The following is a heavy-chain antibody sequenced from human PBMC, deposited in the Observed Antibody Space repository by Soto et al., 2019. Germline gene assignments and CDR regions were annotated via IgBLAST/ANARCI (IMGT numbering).Heavy chain of an antibody. D-gene: IGHD5-12*01. V-gene: IGHV2-5*02. CDR2: IFWDDDK. Sequence: QITLKESGPTLVKPTQTLTLTCTFSGFSLSTSGVGVGWVRQPPGTALEWLALIFWDDDKHYSPSLKSRVTVTTDTSKNQVALTMTNMDPMDTATYYCAHRDGYNYYHFEYWGQGTLVTVSS. CDR3: AHRDGYNYYHFEY. CDR1: GFSLSTSGVG. J-gene: IGHJ4*02.